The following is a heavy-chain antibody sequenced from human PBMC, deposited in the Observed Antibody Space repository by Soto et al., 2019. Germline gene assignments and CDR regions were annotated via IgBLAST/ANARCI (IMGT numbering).Heavy chain of an antibody. CDR3: ARVSLGYYDFWSGYYSPYYFDY. J-gene: IGHJ4*02. Sequence: ASVKVSFKASGYTFTSYGISWVRQAPGQGLEWMGWISAYNGNTNYAQKLQGRVTMTTDTSTSTAHMELRSLRSDDTAVYYCARVSLGYYDFWSGYYSPYYFDYWGQGTLVTVSS. CDR1: GYTFTSYG. D-gene: IGHD3-3*01. V-gene: IGHV1-18*01. CDR2: ISAYNGNT.